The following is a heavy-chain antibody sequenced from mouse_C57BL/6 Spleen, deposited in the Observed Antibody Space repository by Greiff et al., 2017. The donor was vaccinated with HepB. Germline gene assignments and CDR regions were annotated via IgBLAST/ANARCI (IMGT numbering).Heavy chain of an antibody. V-gene: IGHV1-15*01. CDR1: GYTFTDYE. CDR2: IDPETGGT. Sequence: VQLQQSGAELVRPGASVTLSCKASGYTFTDYEMHWVKQTPVHGLEWIGAIDPETGGTAYNQKFKGKAILTADKSSSTAYMELRSLTSEDSAVYYCTRTTVVALHWYFDVWGTGTTVTVSS. J-gene: IGHJ1*03. D-gene: IGHD1-1*01. CDR3: TRTTVVALHWYFDV.